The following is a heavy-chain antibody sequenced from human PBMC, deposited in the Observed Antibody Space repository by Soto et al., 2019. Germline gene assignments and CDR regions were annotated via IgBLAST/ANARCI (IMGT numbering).Heavy chain of an antibody. D-gene: IGHD3-10*01. V-gene: IGHV3-30-3*01. J-gene: IGHJ6*02. Sequence: PGGSLRLSCAASGFTFSSYAMHWVRQAPGKGLEWVAVISYDGSNKYYADSVKGRFTISRDNSKNTLYLQMNSLRAEDTAVFYCARDRGKYYYYYYGMDVWGQGTTVTSP. CDR3: ARDRGKYYYYYYGMDV. CDR2: ISYDGSNK. CDR1: GFTFSSYA.